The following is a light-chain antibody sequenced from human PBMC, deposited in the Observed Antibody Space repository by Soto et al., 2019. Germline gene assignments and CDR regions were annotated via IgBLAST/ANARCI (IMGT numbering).Light chain of an antibody. CDR3: CSYAGTYTYV. CDR2: DVI. Sequence: QSALTQPRSVSGAPGQSVTISCTGTSSDVGAYNYVSWYQQEPGKAPKLMIYDVIKRPSGVPDRFSGSKSDNAASLTISGLQAEDEADYCCCSYAGTYTYVFGTGTKVTVL. J-gene: IGLJ1*01. V-gene: IGLV2-11*01. CDR1: SSDVGAYNY.